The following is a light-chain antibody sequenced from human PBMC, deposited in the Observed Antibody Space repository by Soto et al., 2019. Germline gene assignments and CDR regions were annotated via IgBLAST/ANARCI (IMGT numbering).Light chain of an antibody. V-gene: IGLV6-57*01. CDR2: EDN. J-gene: IGLJ3*02. CDR1: SGSIASNY. CDR3: QSYDSSSCV. Sequence: NFMLTQPHSVSESPGKTVTISCTRSSGSIASNYVQWYQQRPGSSPTTVIYEDNQRPSGVPDRFSASIDSSSNSASLTISGLKTEDEADYYCQSYDSSSCVFGGGTKVTVL.